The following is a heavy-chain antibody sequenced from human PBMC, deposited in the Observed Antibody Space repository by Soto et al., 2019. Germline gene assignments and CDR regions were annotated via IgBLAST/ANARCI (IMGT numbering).Heavy chain of an antibody. CDR2: IYWNDEK. J-gene: IGHJ4*02. Sequence: SGPTLVNPTQTLTLTCTFSGFSLSTSEVGVGWIRQPPGKALEWLALIYWNDEKRYSPSLQNRLTITKDTSKSQVVFTMTNMDPVDTATYYCARKSGTSSREDYWGQGTLVTVSS. CDR3: ARKSGTSSREDY. D-gene: IGHD6-6*01. CDR1: GFSLSTSEVG. V-gene: IGHV2-5*01.